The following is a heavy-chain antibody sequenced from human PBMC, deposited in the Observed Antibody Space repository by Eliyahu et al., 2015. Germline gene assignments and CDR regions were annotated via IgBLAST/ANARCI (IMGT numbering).Heavy chain of an antibody. J-gene: IGHJ4*02. Sequence: EVQLVESGGGLVKPGGSLRLSCAASXFTXSSXSMNWVRQAPGKGLEWVSSIXSSSSYXYXXDSVKGRFTISRDNAKNSLYLQMNSLRAEDTAVYYCARSVTIFGVVRIWGDYWGQGTLVTVSS. CDR3: ARSVTIFGVVRIWGDY. CDR1: XFTXSSXS. CDR2: IXSSSSYX. V-gene: IGHV3-21*01. D-gene: IGHD3-3*01.